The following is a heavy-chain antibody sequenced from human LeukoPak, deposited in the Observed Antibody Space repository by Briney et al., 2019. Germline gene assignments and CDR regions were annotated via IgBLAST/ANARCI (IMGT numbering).Heavy chain of an antibody. J-gene: IGHJ4*02. D-gene: IGHD6-19*01. V-gene: IGHV3-23*01. CDR3: AKDHLPGIVVADRDY. CDR2: ISGSGGTT. CDR1: GFIFSRYG. Sequence: GGSLRLSCAAYGFIFSRYGMSWVRQAPGKGLEWVSAISGSGGTTYYADSVKGRFTISRDNSKNTLYLQINSLRAEDTAVYYCAKDHLPGIVVADRDYWGLGTLVTVFS.